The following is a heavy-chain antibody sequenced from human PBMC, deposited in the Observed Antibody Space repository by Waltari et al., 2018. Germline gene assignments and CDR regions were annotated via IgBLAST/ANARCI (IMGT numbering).Heavy chain of an antibody. CDR2: ISYTRAT. J-gene: IGHJ3*01. V-gene: IGHV4-39*01. CDR1: GGSITNNRHY. Sequence: QLHLQESGPGLVKPSETLSLTCSVSGGSITNNRHYWGWIRQTPGKGLEWIATISYTRATYNNPSLKSRVTISGDTSKNQFSLKLTSVTAADTAVYYCATYIGASIGTAAFDVWGRGALVTVSS. D-gene: IGHD3-16*01. CDR3: ATYIGASIGTAAFDV.